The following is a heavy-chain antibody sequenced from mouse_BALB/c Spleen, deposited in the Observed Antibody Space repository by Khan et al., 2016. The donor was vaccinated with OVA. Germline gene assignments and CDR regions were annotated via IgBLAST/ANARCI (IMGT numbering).Heavy chain of an antibody. D-gene: IGHD3-3*01. CDR3: ARGWDWYFDV. J-gene: IGHJ1*01. V-gene: IGHV6-6*02. Sequence: EVKLEESGGGLVQPGGSMKLSCVASGFTFSNYWMNWVRQSPEKGFEWVAEIRLKSNIYATHYAESVRGRFTISRDDSRSSVYLQMNNLGAEDTGNYYCARGWDWYFDVWGAGTTVTVSS. CDR2: IRLKSNIYAT. CDR1: GFTFSNYW.